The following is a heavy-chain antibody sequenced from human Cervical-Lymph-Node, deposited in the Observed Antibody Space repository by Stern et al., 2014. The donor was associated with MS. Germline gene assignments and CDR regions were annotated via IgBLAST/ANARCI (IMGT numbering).Heavy chain of an antibody. J-gene: IGHJ6*02. CDR1: GGTFNVYA. D-gene: IGHD2-15*01. CDR3: ARDGRHRDNYGLDV. Sequence: VQLVPSGAEVKKPGSSGKVSCQASGGTFNVYAINWLRQAPGQGLEWMGGIIPIFGTANYAQKFQGRVTITADESTRTSSMQLSSLRSNDTAVYYCARDGRHRDNYGLDVWGQGTTVIVSS. V-gene: IGHV1-69*01. CDR2: IIPIFGTA.